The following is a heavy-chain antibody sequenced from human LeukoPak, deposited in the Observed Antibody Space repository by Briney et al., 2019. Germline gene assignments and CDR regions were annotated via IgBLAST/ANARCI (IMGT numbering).Heavy chain of an antibody. CDR1: GFTFSSYA. CDR2: ISGSGGST. J-gene: IGHJ4*02. D-gene: IGHD5-12*01. CDR3: AKLRKRYSGYDYVESIFDY. Sequence: PGGSLRLSCAASGFTFSSYAMSWVRQAPGKGLEWVSAISGSGGSTYYADSVKGRFTISRDNSKNTLHLQMNSLRAAATAVYYCAKLRKRYSGYDYVESIFDYWGQGTLVTVSS. V-gene: IGHV3-23*01.